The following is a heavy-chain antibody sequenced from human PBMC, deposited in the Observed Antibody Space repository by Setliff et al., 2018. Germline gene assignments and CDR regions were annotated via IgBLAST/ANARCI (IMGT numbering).Heavy chain of an antibody. CDR2: ISNSNSI. D-gene: IGHD2-15*01. CDR3: AREGQLLLQGEYSDAFDI. Sequence: GGSLRLSCAASGFIFSDYAMNWVRQAPGKGLEWLSYISNSNSIHYADSVKGGFTISRDNAKNSLSLQMNSLGAEDTAVYYCAREGQLLLQGEYSDAFDIWGQGTKVTV. V-gene: IGHV3-48*01. J-gene: IGHJ3*02. CDR1: GFIFSDYA.